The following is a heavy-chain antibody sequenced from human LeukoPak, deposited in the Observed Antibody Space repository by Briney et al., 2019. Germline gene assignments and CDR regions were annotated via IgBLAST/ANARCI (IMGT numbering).Heavy chain of an antibody. CDR1: GFTFSSYA. V-gene: IGHV3-30-3*01. CDR2: ISYDGSNK. Sequence: PGGSLRLSCAASGFTFSSYAMHWVRQAPGKGLEWVAVISYDGSNKYYADSVKGRFTISRDNSKNTLYLQMNSLRAEDTAVYYCARGWEYQLLCPLDYWGQGTLVTVSS. D-gene: IGHD2-2*01. J-gene: IGHJ4*02. CDR3: ARGWEYQLLCPLDY.